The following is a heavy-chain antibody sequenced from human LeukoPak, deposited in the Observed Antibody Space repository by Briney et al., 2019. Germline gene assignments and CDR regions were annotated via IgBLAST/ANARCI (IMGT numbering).Heavy chain of an antibody. J-gene: IGHJ4*02. V-gene: IGHV4-59*01. CDR1: GGSISSYY. D-gene: IGHD4/OR15-4a*01. CDR2: IDYRGSA. Sequence: SETLSLKCTVSGGSISSYYWSWVRQPPGKGLEWIGYIDYRGSANKNPSPQSRVTISVETSKNQFSLKLTSVTAADTAVYYCARDRYGVDYWGQGTLVTVSS. CDR3: ARDRYGVDY.